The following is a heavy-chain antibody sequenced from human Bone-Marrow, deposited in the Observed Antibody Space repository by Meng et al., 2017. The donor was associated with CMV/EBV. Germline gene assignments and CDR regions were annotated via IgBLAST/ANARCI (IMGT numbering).Heavy chain of an antibody. CDR2: INPNSGGT. CDR3: ARENSSSWYGGVDY. Sequence: ASVKVSCKASGYTFTGYYMHWVRQAPGQGLEWMGWINPNSGGTNYAQKFQGRVTMTRDTSISTAYMELSRLRSDDTAVYYCARENSSSWYGGVDYWGQGTLVPVSS. V-gene: IGHV1-2*02. CDR1: GYTFTGYY. D-gene: IGHD6-13*01. J-gene: IGHJ4*02.